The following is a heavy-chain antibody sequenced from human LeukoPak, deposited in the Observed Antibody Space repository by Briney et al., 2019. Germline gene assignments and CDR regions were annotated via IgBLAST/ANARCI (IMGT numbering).Heavy chain of an antibody. V-gene: IGHV1-2*02. CDR1: GYTFTGYY. D-gene: IGHD3-3*01. CDR2: INPNSGGT. J-gene: IGHJ4*02. Sequence: PGASVKVSCKASGYTFTGYYMHWVRQAPGQGLEWMGWINPNSGGTNYAQKFQGRVTMTRDTSISTAYMELSRLRSDDTAVYYCARGYYDFWSGYYGPFDYWGQGTLVTVSS. CDR3: ARGYYDFWSGYYGPFDY.